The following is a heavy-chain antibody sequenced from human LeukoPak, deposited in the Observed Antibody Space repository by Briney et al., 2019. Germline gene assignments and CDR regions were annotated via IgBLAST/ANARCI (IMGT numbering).Heavy chain of an antibody. V-gene: IGHV4-61*01. J-gene: IGHJ3*02. CDR3: ARDETYYYDSSGYLTIRAFDI. D-gene: IGHD3-22*01. CDR1: GGSVSSGSYY. CDR2: IYYSGST. Sequence: SETLSLTCTVSGGSVSSGSYYWSWIRQPPGKGLEWIVYIYYSGSTNYNPSLKSRVTISVDTSKNQFSLKQSSVTAADTAVYYCARDETYYYDSSGYLTIRAFDIWGQGTMVTVSS.